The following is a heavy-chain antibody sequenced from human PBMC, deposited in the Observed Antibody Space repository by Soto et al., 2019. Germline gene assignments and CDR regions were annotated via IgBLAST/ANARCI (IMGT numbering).Heavy chain of an antibody. CDR3: VKDRDSNSWPSRDV. D-gene: IGHD3-22*01. V-gene: IGHV1-18*01. CDR1: GYTFTRNG. CDR2: ISPKSGSI. J-gene: IGHJ6*02. Sequence: ASVKVSCKTSGYTFTRNGISWVRQAPGQGLEWMGWISPKSGSIKYAQKFQGRVIMTTDTSPSTAYMEVRSLRSDDTAVYYCVKDRDSNSWPSRDVWGPGTTVTVSS.